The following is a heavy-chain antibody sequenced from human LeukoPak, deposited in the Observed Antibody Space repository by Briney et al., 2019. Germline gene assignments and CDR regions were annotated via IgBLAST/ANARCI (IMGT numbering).Heavy chain of an antibody. Sequence: ASVKVSCKASGYTFTSYAMHWVRQASGQRLEWMGWINAGNGNTKYSQKFQGRVTITRDTSASTAYMELSSLRSEDTAVYYCARAPPQSAAARYWGQGTLVTVSS. CDR1: GYTFTSYA. V-gene: IGHV1-3*01. D-gene: IGHD6-13*01. CDR2: INAGNGNT. CDR3: ARAPPQSAAARY. J-gene: IGHJ4*02.